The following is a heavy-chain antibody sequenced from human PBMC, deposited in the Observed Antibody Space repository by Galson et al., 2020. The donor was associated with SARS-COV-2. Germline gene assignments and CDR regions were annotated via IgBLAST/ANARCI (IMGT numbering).Heavy chain of an antibody. Sequence: ASVKVSCKASGYTFTGYYMHWVRQAPGQGLEWMGWINPNSGGTNYAQKFQGRVTMTRDTSISTAYMELSRLRSDDTAVYYCARPNYYDSSGYYPFDYWGQGTLVTVSS. V-gene: IGHV1-2*02. CDR2: INPNSGGT. D-gene: IGHD3-22*01. J-gene: IGHJ4*02. CDR1: GYTFTGYY. CDR3: ARPNYYDSSGYYPFDY.